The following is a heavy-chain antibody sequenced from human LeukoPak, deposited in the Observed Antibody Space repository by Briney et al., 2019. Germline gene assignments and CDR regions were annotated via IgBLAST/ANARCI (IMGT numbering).Heavy chain of an antibody. J-gene: IGHJ4*02. CDR1: GFTFSSYA. D-gene: IGHD2-21*02. V-gene: IGHV3-23*01. Sequence: TGGSLRLSCAASGFTFSSYAMSWVRQAPGKGLEWVSAISGSGGSTYYADSVKGRFTISRDNSKNTLYLQMNSLRAEDTAVYYCAKHLVVVTASPFDYWGQGTLVTVSS. CDR2: ISGSGGST. CDR3: AKHLVVVTASPFDY.